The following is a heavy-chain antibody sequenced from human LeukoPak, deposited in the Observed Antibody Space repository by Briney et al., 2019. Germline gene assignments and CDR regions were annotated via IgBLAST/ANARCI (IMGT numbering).Heavy chain of an antibody. D-gene: IGHD5-18*01. CDR1: GFTFSNAW. V-gene: IGHV3-15*01. CDR2: IKSKTDGGTT. CDR3: TTRYSYGSNWFDP. J-gene: IGHJ5*02. Sequence: PGGSLRLSCAASGFTFSNAWMSWVRQAPGKGLEWVGRIKSKTDGGTTDYAAPVKGRFTISRDDSKNTLYLQMNIMKTEDTAVYYCTTRYSYGSNWFDPWGQGTLVTVSS.